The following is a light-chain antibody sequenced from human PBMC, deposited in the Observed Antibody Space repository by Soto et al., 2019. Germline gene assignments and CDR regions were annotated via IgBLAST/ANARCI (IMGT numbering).Light chain of an antibody. CDR3: QSYASSLSAYV. J-gene: IGLJ1*01. V-gene: IGLV1-40*01. Sequence: QSVLTQPPSVSGAPGQRVTISCTGSSSNIGAGYDVHWYQQLPGTAPKLLIHGNNNRPSGVPDRFSGSKSGTSASLAFAGLQAEDEADYYCQSYASSLSAYVFGTGTKVTVL. CDR2: GNN. CDR1: SSNIGAGYD.